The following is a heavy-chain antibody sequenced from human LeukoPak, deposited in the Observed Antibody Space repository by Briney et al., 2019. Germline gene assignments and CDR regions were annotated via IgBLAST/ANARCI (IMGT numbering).Heavy chain of an antibody. CDR2: IYTSGST. D-gene: IGHD2-2*01. J-gene: IGHJ4*02. Sequence: PSETLSLTRTVSGGSISSGSYYWSWIRQPAGKGLEWIGRIYTSGSTNYNPSLKSRVTISVDTSKNQFSLKLSSVAAADTAVYYCARGYCSSTSCYWRYWGQGTLVTVSS. V-gene: IGHV4-61*02. CDR3: ARGYCSSTSCYWRY. CDR1: GGSISSGSYY.